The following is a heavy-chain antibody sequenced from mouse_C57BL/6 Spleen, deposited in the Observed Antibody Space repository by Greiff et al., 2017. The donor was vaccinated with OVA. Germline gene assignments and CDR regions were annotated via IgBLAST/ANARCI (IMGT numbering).Heavy chain of an antibody. CDR1: GYTFTSYW. CDR2: LYPGNSDT. V-gene: IGHV1-5*01. Sequence: VQLQQSGTVLARPGASVKMSCKTSGYTFTSYWMHWVKQRPGQGLEWIGALYPGNSDTSYNQKFKGKAKLTAVTSASTAYMELSSLTNEDSAVYYCTRSYYSNSPWFAYWGQGTLVTVSA. CDR3: TRSYYSNSPWFAY. D-gene: IGHD2-5*01. J-gene: IGHJ3*01.